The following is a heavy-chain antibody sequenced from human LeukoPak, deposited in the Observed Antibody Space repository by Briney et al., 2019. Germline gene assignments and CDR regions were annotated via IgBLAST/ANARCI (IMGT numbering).Heavy chain of an antibody. CDR3: ARVQINNHAKNRNTRANSRKDY. J-gene: IGHJ4*02. CDR1: GGSFSRYY. V-gene: IGHV4-34*01. D-gene: IGHD1-14*01. Sequence: SETLYLPCAVYGGSFSRYYWSWVRPPPGEGLEWNGEIKHSGSTNYNPSLQSRVTISVDTSKNQFSVKLSSVTAADTAVYYCARVQINNHAKNRNTRANSRKDYWGQGTLVTVSS. CDR2: IKHSGST.